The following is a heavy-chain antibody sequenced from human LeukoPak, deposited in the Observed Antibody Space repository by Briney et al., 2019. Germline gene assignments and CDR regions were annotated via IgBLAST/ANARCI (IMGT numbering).Heavy chain of an antibody. CDR1: GFIFSTYS. CDR2: IWYDGSNK. Sequence: AGRSLRLSCAASGFIFSTYSLHWVRQAPGKGLEWVAVIWYDGSNKYYADSVKGRFTISRDNPKNTLYLQMNTLRAEDTAVYYCARDVISLRPDYGDYSLDYWGQGTLVTVSS. D-gene: IGHD4-17*01. CDR3: ARDVISLRPDYGDYSLDY. V-gene: IGHV3-33*01. J-gene: IGHJ4*02.